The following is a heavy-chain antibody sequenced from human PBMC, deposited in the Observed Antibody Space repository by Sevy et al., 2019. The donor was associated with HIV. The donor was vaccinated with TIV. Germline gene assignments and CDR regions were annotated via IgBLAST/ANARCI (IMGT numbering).Heavy chain of an antibody. J-gene: IGHJ4*02. CDR3: ARDESISLIVVDLDY. CDR1: GYTFTNYG. CDR2: ISAYNRNT. V-gene: IGHV1-18*01. Sequence: AAVKVSCKASGYTFTNYGITWVRQAPGQGLERMGWISAYNRNTNYPQKLQGRVTMTTDTSTSTAYMELRSLRSGDSAVYYCARDESISLIVVDLDYWGQGTLVTVSS. D-gene: IGHD3-22*01.